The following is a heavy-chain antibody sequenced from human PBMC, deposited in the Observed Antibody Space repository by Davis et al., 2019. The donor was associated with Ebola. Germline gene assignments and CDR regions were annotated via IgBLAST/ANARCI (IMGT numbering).Heavy chain of an antibody. CDR3: ARVAMVQGVIITWFWFDP. CDR1: GGSVSSGSYY. CDR2: IYYSGST. D-gene: IGHD3-10*01. J-gene: IGHJ5*02. Sequence: SETLSLTCTVSGGSVSSGSYYWSWIRQPPGKGLEWIGYIYYSGSTNYNPSLKSRVTISVDTSKNQFSLKLSSVTAADTAVYYCARVAMVQGVIITWFWFDPWGQGTLVTVSS. V-gene: IGHV4-61*01.